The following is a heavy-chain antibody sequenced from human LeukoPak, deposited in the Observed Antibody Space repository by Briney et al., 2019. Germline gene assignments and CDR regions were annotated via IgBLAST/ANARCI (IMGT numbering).Heavy chain of an antibody. Sequence: GGSLRLSCAASGFTFRSYTMSWFRQAPGKGLAWVSGIDSSGTKTTYADSVKGRFTISRDNPRNTLYLQMNSLRAEDTAVYYCAKDETGFLNYFHYWGQGALVTVSS. J-gene: IGHJ4*02. D-gene: IGHD3-3*01. V-gene: IGHV3-23*01. CDR1: GFTFRSYT. CDR3: AKDETGFLNYFHY. CDR2: IDSSGTKT.